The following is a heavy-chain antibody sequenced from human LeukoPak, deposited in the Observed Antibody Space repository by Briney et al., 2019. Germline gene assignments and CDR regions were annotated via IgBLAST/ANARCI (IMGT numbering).Heavy chain of an antibody. CDR1: GDSISTSTYY. Sequence: KTSETLSLTCTVSGDSISTSTYYWGWIRQSPGKGLEWIGSIHYSGNTYSNPSLKSRVTISVDTSKNQFSLKVRSVTAADTAVYYCARXXDYWGQGTLVTV. V-gene: IGHV4-39*01. J-gene: IGHJ4*02. CDR2: IHYSGNT. CDR3: ARXXDY.